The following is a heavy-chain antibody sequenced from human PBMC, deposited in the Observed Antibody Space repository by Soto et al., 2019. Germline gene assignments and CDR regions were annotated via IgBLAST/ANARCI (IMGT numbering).Heavy chain of an antibody. V-gene: IGHV1-24*01. CDR3: AKVKGGNYYYDSSGPAVAFDI. J-gene: IGHJ3*02. CDR1: GYTLTELS. Sequence: ASVKVSCKVSGYTLTELSMHWVRQAPGKGLEWMGGFDPEDGETIYAQKFQGRVTMTEDTSTDTAYMELSSLRSEDTAVYYCAKVKGGNYYYDSSGPAVAFDIWGQGTMVTVSS. CDR2: FDPEDGET. D-gene: IGHD3-22*01.